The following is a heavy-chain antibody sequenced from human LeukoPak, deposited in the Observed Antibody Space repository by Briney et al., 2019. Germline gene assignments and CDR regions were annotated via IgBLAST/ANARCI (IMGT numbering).Heavy chain of an antibody. V-gene: IGHV4-34*01. J-gene: IGHJ4*02. D-gene: IGHD2-21*02. CDR2: INHSGST. Sequence: PSETLSLTCAVYGGSFSGYYWSWIRQPPGKGLEWIGEINHSGSTNYNPSLKSRVTTSVDTSKNQFSLKLSSVTAADTAVYYCARHAIVVVTAIGSFDYWGQGTLVTVSS. CDR1: GGSFSGYY. CDR3: ARHAIVVVTAIGSFDY.